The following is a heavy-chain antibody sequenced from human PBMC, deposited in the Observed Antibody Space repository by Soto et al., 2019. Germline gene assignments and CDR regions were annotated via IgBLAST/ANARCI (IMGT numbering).Heavy chain of an antibody. V-gene: IGHV3-30*18. CDR3: VKDGSSGWPYYYGLDV. D-gene: IGHD6-19*01. CDR1: GFTFSSYG. CDR2: ISYDGRNK. J-gene: IGHJ6*02. Sequence: QVQLVESGGGGVQPGRSLRLSCAASGFTFSSYGIHWVRQAPGKGLEWVAVISYDGRNKYYVDSVKGRFAISRDNSRNTLYLQMSSLRAEDTAVYYCVKDGSSGWPYYYGLDVWGQGTTVTVSS.